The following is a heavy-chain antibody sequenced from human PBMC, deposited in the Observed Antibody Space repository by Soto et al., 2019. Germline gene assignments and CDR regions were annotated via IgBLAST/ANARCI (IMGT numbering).Heavy chain of an antibody. V-gene: IGHV4-31*03. J-gene: IGHJ5*02. D-gene: IGHD6-13*01. CDR3: ARVFSDSSSFFDP. CDR2: IYYSGST. CDR1: GGSISSGGYY. Sequence: QVQLQESGPGLVKPSQTLSLTCTVSGGSISSGGYYWSWIRQHPGKGLEWIGYIYYSGSTYYNPSLKSRVTIPVDTSKNQCSLKLSSVTAADPAVYYCARVFSDSSSFFDPWGQGTLVTVSS.